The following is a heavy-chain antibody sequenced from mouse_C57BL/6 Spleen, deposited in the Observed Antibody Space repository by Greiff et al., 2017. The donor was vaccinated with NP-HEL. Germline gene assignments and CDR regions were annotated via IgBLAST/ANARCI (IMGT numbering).Heavy chain of an antibody. CDR2: IRSKSNNYAT. V-gene: IGHV10-1*01. CDR3: VRHGLAY. Sequence: GGGLVQPKGSLKLSCAASGFSFNTYAMNWVRQAPGKGLEWVARIRSKSNNYATYYADSVKDRFTISRDDSESMLYLQMNNLKTEDTAMYYCVRHGLAYWGQGTLVTVSA. J-gene: IGHJ3*01. CDR1: GFSFNTYA. D-gene: IGHD1-2*01.